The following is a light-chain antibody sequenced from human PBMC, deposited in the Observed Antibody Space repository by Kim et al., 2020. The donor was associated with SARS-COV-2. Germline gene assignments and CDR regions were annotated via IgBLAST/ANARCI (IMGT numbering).Light chain of an antibody. CDR3: ISYGGNNNGV. V-gene: IGLV2-8*01. J-gene: IGLJ3*02. CDR2: EVS. CDR1: SSHIGVYNH. Sequence: SAPISSTGTSSHIGVYNHVSWYKQHPGKAPKLLVNEVSKWPPGVPDRFSGSKSGNTASRTVSGLQADDEANYYCISYGGNNNGVFGGGTQLTVL.